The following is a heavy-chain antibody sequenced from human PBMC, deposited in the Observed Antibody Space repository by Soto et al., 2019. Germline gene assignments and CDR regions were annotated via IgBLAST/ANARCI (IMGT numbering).Heavy chain of an antibody. CDR3: ARGAHIVVVDWYYYMDV. CDR2: IWFDGSNK. J-gene: IGHJ6*03. V-gene: IGHV3-33*01. D-gene: IGHD2-2*01. Sequence: QVQLVESGGGVVQPGRSLRLSCAASGFTFSTYGMHWVRQAPGKGLEWVAVIWFDGSNKSNADSVKGRFTISRDNSKNTLYLQMNSLRAEDTAVYYCARGAHIVVVDWYYYMDVWGKGTTVTVSS. CDR1: GFTFSTYG.